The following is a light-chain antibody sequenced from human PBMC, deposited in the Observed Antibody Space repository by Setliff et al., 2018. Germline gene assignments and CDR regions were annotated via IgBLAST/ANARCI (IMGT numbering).Light chain of an antibody. CDR2: DVS. Sequence: QSVLTQPASVSGSPGQSITISCIRTSSDVGGYNYVSWYQQHPGKAPKLMIYDVSNRPSGVSNRFSGSKSGNTASLTISGLQAEDEADYYCSSYTSSSAYVFGTGTKVTVL. J-gene: IGLJ1*01. CDR1: SSDVGGYNY. V-gene: IGLV2-14*01. CDR3: SSYTSSSAYV.